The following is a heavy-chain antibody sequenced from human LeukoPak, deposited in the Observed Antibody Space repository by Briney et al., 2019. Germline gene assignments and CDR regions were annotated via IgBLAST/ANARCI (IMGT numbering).Heavy chain of an antibody. CDR2: IRSSSSYR. V-gene: IGHV3-21*06. D-gene: IGHD4-11*01. Sequence: GGSLRLSCAASGFTFSTYSMNWVRQAPGKGLELVSSIRSSSSYRYDADSVKGRFTISRDNAKNSVYLQMNILRAEDTAVYYCARDRGTVTYNWFDPWGQGTLVTVSS. CDR1: GFTFSTYS. J-gene: IGHJ5*02. CDR3: ARDRGTVTYNWFDP.